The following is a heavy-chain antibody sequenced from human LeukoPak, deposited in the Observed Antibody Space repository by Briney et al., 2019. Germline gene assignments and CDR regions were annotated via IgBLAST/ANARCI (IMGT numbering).Heavy chain of an antibody. D-gene: IGHD3-22*01. CDR1: GFTFSSYA. V-gene: IGHV3-23*01. J-gene: IGHJ4*02. Sequence: PGGSLRLSCAASGFTFSSYAMSWVRQAPGKGPEWVSAISGSGGSTYYADSVKGRFTISRDNSKNTLYLQMNSLRAEDTAVYYCAKDPDYYDSSGYSHFDYWGQGTLVTVSS. CDR3: AKDPDYYDSSGYSHFDY. CDR2: ISGSGGST.